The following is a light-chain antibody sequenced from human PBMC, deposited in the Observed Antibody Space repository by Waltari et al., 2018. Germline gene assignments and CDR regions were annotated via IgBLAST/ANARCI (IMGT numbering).Light chain of an antibody. CDR3: SSYAGSNNLV. J-gene: IGLJ2*01. CDR1: SSDVGGYNY. Sequence: HSALTQPPSAAGSPGQAVTIPCTGPSSDVGGYNYLSWYQQHPGKAPKLMISEASTRPSGVPDLFSGSKSGNPASLTVSGLQAEDEADYYCSSYAGSNNLVFGGGTKLTVL. CDR2: EAS. V-gene: IGLV2-8*01.